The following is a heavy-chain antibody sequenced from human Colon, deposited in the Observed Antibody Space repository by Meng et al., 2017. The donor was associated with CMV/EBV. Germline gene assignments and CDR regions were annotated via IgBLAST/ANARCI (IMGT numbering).Heavy chain of an antibody. D-gene: IGHD6-6*01. CDR3: ARELAGQPPNAYDI. CDR1: GGSISSGDYY. J-gene: IGHJ3*02. Sequence: LRLSCTVSGGSISSGDYYWSWIRQPPGKGLEWIGYMYYSGNTFYNPSLKSRVTISGDTSKNQFSLKLRSVTAADTAVYYCARELAGQPPNAYDIWGRGTMVTVS. CDR2: MYYSGNT. V-gene: IGHV4-30-4*08.